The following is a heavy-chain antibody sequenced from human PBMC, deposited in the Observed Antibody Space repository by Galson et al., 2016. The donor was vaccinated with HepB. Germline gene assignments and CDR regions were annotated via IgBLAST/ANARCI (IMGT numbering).Heavy chain of an antibody. CDR3: AREEFFQF. CDR1: GYSFTIYW. D-gene: IGHD3-10*01. J-gene: IGHJ1*01. V-gene: IGHV5-51*01. CDR2: IYPGDSTA. Sequence: QSGAAVKRPGESLPISCQCSGYSFTIYWIAWVRQMPGKGLVWMGVIYPGDSTARYGPSFQGQVTMSVDKSINTAYLELTSLKASDTAMYFCAREEFFQFWGQGTLVTVSS.